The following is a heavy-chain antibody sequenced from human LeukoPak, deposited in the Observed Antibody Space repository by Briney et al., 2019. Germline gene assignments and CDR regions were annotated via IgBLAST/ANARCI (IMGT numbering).Heavy chain of an antibody. CDR3: ARGSNSVAY. D-gene: IGHD4-23*01. Sequence: SETLSLTCAVSGGSFSDSYRSWVRQPPGEGLEWVGEMSHSGDTNYKPSLKSRVTISVDTSKNQFSLNLSSGTAADTAVYYCARGSNSVAYWGQGTLVTVSS. CDR1: GGSFSDSY. J-gene: IGHJ4*02. V-gene: IGHV4-34*01. CDR2: MSHSGDT.